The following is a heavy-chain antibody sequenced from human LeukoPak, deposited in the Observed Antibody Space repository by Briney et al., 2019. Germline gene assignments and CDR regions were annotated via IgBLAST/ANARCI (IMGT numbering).Heavy chain of an antibody. V-gene: IGHV3-53*01. CDR2: IYSGDTT. CDR1: GFTVSGNY. J-gene: IGHJ4*02. D-gene: IGHD4-17*01. CDR3: AKPDSYGEFWGYYFDY. Sequence: GGSLRLSCAVSGFTVSGNYMSWVRQAPGRGLEWVSLIYSGDTTLYADSVKGRFTISRDNSKNTLYLQMNSLRAEDTAVYYCAKPDSYGEFWGYYFDYWGQGTLVTVSS.